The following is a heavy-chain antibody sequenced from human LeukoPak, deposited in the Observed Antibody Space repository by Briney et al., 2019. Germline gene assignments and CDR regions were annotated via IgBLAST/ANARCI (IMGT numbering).Heavy chain of an antibody. CDR3: AKDIIAAAGTIGSYYYDY. D-gene: IGHD6-13*01. CDR2: ISGSGGST. V-gene: IGHV3-23*01. CDR1: GFTFSSYA. Sequence: TGGSLRLSCAASGFTFSSYAMRWVRQAPGKGLEWVSAISGSGGSTYYADSVKGRFTISRDNSKNTLYLQMNSLRAEDTAVYYCAKDIIAAAGTIGSYYYDYWGQGTLVTVSS. J-gene: IGHJ4*02.